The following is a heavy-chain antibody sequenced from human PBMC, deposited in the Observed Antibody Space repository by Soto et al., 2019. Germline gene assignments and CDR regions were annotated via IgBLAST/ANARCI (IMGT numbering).Heavy chain of an antibody. Sequence: GGSLRLSCAASGFTFDDYAMHWVRQAPGKGLEWVSLISGDGGSTYYADSVKGRFTISRDNSKNSLYLQMNSLRTEDTALYYCAKDIYKDVEMATITLVYWGQGTLVTVSS. CDR2: ISGDGGST. CDR1: GFTFDDYA. J-gene: IGHJ4*02. V-gene: IGHV3-43*02. D-gene: IGHD5-12*01. CDR3: AKDIYKDVEMATITLVY.